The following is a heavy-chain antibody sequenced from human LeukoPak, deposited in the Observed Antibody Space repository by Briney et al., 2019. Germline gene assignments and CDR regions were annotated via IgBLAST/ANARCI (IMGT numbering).Heavy chain of an antibody. Sequence: GGSPRLSCAASGFTFSNYAMTWVRQAPGKGLEWVSVIGRTGDIFYADSVKGRFTISRDNSKNTLYLQMNSLRAEDTAVYYCAKYQLLNNNYWRDAFDFWGQGTMVTVSS. CDR3: AKYQLLNNNYWRDAFDF. J-gene: IGHJ3*01. V-gene: IGHV3-23*01. CDR1: GFTFSNYA. D-gene: IGHD1-1*01. CDR2: IGRTGDI.